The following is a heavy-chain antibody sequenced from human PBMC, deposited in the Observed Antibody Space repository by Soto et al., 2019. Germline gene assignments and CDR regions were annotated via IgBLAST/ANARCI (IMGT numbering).Heavy chain of an antibody. Sequence: GESLKISCKGSGYSFTSYWIGWVRQMPGKGLVWMGIIYPRDSDTRYSPSFQGQVTISADKSISTAYLQWSSLKASDTAMYYCARGGSYTKPGLFYWGQGTLVTVSS. D-gene: IGHD1-26*01. CDR2: IYPRDSDT. CDR1: GYSFTSYW. CDR3: ARGGSYTKPGLFY. J-gene: IGHJ4*02. V-gene: IGHV5-51*01.